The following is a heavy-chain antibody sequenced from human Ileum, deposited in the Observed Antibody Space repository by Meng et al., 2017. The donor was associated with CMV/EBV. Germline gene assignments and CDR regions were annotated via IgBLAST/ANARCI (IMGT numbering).Heavy chain of an antibody. J-gene: IGHJ4*02. Sequence: QLHLQESGPGLVRPSETLSSTCTVPGDSFSSISHYWGWIRQTPGRGLEWIGSIAYSGGTHYNPPLKSRVTVSIDTSKNQFSLRLTSVTAADTALYYCVRDANGGLVAEYWGQGTLVTVSS. D-gene: IGHD2-15*01. CDR1: GDSFSSISHY. V-gene: IGHV4-39*07. CDR2: IAYSGGT. CDR3: VRDANGGLVAEY.